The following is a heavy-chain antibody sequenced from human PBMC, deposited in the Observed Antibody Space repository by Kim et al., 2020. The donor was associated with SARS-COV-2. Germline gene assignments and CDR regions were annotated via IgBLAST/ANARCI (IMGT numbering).Heavy chain of an antibody. CDR2: IFYTGIT. CDR1: GGSISRGGYY. V-gene: IGHV4-31*03. D-gene: IGHD3-10*01. Sequence: SETLSLTCTVSGGSISRGGYYWSWIRQRQHPTMGLEWIGYIFYTGITRYYPSLTSRVTISIDTAENQFSLRLSSVTAADAAIYYCARGDYYGSGSLNAFDIWGQGTMVTVSS. CDR3: ARGDYYGSGSLNAFDI. J-gene: IGHJ3*02.